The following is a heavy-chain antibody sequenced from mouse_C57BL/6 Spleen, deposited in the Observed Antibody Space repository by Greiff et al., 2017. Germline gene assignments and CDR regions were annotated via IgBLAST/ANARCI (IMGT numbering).Heavy chain of an antibody. Sequence: VQLQQSGAELARPGASVKLSCKASGYTFTSYGISWVKQRTGQGLEWIGEIYPRSGNTYYNEKFKGKATLTADKSSSTAYMELRSLTSEDSAVYFCARENITTVVAPLFDYWGQGTTLTVSS. D-gene: IGHD1-1*01. CDR1: GYTFTSYG. CDR3: ARENITTVVAPLFDY. V-gene: IGHV1-81*01. CDR2: IYPRSGNT. J-gene: IGHJ2*01.